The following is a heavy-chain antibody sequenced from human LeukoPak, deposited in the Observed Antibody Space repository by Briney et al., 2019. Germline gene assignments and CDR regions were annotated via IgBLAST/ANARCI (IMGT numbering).Heavy chain of an antibody. CDR3: ARRTGGSSWWFDS. Sequence: GESLKISCRASGYSFNTYWIGWVRQMPGKGLEWMGIIYPGDSNSRYSPSFQGQVTISADKSISTAYLQWSSLKASDTAMYYCARRTGGSSWWFDSWGQGTLVTVSS. CDR1: GYSFNTYW. D-gene: IGHD4-23*01. J-gene: IGHJ5*01. V-gene: IGHV5-51*01. CDR2: IYPGDSNS.